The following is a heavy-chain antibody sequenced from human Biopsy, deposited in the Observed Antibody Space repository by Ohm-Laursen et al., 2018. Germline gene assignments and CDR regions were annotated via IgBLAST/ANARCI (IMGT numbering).Heavy chain of an antibody. CDR1: GYSIKSGYY. V-gene: IGHV4-38-2*01. CDR2: IYHSGST. D-gene: IGHD3-3*01. CDR3: ARLEWRDTFFDF. J-gene: IGHJ4*02. Sequence: SDTLSLTCAVSGYSIKSGYYWGWIRQPPGKGLEWIGNIYHSGSTYYNPSLKSRVTISVEKSKNQFSLKLSSVTAADTAVYYCARLEWRDTFFDFWGQGRLVTASS.